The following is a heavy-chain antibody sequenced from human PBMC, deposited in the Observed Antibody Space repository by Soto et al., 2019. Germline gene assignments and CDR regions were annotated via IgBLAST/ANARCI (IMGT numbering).Heavy chain of an antibody. D-gene: IGHD3-10*01. V-gene: IGHV4-31*03. Sequence: QVQLQESGPGLVKSSQTLSLTCTVSGGSISSDGNYWSWIRQHPGKGLEWIGYIYYSGSTYYNPSIKGRVTITVATSNNQLYLKPNSVTAAATAVYYCARARLVRGIIYYYGMDVWGQGTTVTVSS. CDR2: IYYSGST. CDR1: GGSISSDGNY. J-gene: IGHJ6*02. CDR3: ARARLVRGIIYYYGMDV.